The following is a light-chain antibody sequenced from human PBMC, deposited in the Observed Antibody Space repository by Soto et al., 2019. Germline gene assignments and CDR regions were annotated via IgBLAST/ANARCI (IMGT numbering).Light chain of an antibody. CDR3: QKYNSAPWT. V-gene: IGKV1-27*01. Sequence: DIQMTQSPSSLSASIGDRVTITCRASQDISNYLAWFQQKPGKVPKLLIYGASTLQSGVPSRFSGSGSGTGFTLTISSLQPEDVASYYCQKYNSAPWTFGQGTKVEIK. J-gene: IGKJ1*01. CDR2: GAS. CDR1: QDISNY.